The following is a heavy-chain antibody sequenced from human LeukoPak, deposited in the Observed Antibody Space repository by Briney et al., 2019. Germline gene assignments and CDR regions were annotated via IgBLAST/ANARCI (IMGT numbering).Heavy chain of an antibody. CDR2: IIPIFGTA. J-gene: IGHJ4*02. Sequence: SVKVSCKASGYTFTGYYMHWVRQAPGQGLEWMGGIIPIFGTANYAQKFQGRVTITADKSTSTAYMELSSLRSEDTAVYYCARAGYYYDSSALFDYWGQGTLVTVSS. CDR1: GYTFTGYY. D-gene: IGHD3-22*01. V-gene: IGHV1-69*06. CDR3: ARAGYYYDSSALFDY.